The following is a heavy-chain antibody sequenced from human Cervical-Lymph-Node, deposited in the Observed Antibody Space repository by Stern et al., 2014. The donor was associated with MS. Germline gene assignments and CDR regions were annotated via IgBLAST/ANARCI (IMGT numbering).Heavy chain of an antibody. J-gene: IGHJ5*02. CDR2: INPSGGST. V-gene: IGHV1-46*01. CDR1: GYTFTSYY. CDR3: ARVGRDMTFDP. Sequence: VQLVESGAEVKKPGASVKVSCKASGYTFTSYYMHWVRQAPGQGLEWMGIINPSGGSTSYAQKFQGGGTMTRDTSTSTVYMELSSLRSEDTAVYYCARVGRDMTFDPWGQGTLVTVSS. D-gene: IGHD2-15*01.